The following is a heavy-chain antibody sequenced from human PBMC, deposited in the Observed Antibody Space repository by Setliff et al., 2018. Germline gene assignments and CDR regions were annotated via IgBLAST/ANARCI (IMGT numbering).Heavy chain of an antibody. CDR2: IHHSGSI. V-gene: IGHV4-4*02. CDR1: GGSISSSNW. D-gene: IGHD2-21*01. Sequence: PSETLSLTCTVSGGSISSSNWWTWVRQPPGKGLEWIGEIHHSGSINYNPSLKSRVTMSVDKSKNQISLKLTSVTAADTAVYYCARGLEGEDYFYYMDVWGKGNTVTVSS. J-gene: IGHJ6*03. CDR3: ARGLEGEDYFYYMDV.